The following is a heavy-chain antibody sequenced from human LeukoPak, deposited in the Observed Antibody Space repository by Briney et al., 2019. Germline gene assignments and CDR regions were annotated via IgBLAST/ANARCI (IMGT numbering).Heavy chain of an antibody. V-gene: IGHV4-34*01. D-gene: IGHD6-19*01. CDR2: INHSGGT. J-gene: IGHJ4*02. CDR1: GGSFSGYY. Sequence: SETLSLTCAVYGGSFSGYYWSWIRQPPGKGLEWIGEINHSGGTNYNPSLKSRVTISVDTTKNQFSLKLSSVTAADTAVYYCARGCPGSGWYRNYFDYWGQGTLVTVSS. CDR3: ARGCPGSGWYRNYFDY.